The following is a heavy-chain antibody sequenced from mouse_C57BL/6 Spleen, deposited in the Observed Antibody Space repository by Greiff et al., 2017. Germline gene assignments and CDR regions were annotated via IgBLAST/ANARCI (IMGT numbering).Heavy chain of an antibody. V-gene: IGHV7-3*01. CDR3: ARLAYYSNFDY. J-gene: IGHJ2*01. Sequence: EVKVVESGGGLVQPGGSLSLSCAASGFTFTDYYMSWVRQPPGKALEWLGFIRNKANGYTTEYSASVKGRFTISRDNSQSILYLQMNALRAEDSATYYCARLAYYSNFDYWGQGTTLTVSS. CDR1: GFTFTDYY. D-gene: IGHD2-5*01. CDR2: IRNKANGYTT.